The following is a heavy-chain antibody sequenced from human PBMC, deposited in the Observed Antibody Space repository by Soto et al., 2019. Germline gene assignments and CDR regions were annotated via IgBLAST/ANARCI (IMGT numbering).Heavy chain of an antibody. Sequence: SETLSLTCGVSGGSLSGATYSWNWIRQPPGKGLEWIGYIFPSGTTYHNPSLKSRVTISIDVSKNQFSLSLRSLTAADTAVYYCASSREFDYCSQRTLVAVGS. V-gene: IGHV4-30-2*01. CDR3: ASSREFDY. CDR2: IFPSGTT. CDR1: GGSLSGATYS. J-gene: IGHJ4*02.